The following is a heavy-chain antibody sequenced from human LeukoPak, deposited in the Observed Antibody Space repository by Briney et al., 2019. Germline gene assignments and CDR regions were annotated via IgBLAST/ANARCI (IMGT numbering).Heavy chain of an antibody. J-gene: IGHJ3*02. D-gene: IGHD4-23*01. V-gene: IGHV4-59*08. CDR3: ARHYYGGSGAFDI. Sequence: NPSETLSLTCTVSGGSISSYYWSWIWQPPGKGLEWIGYIYYSGTTYYNPSLKSRVTMSVDTSKKQFSLTLSFVTAADTAIYYCARHYYGGSGAFDIWGQGTMVTVS. CDR1: GGSISSYY. CDR2: IYYSGTT.